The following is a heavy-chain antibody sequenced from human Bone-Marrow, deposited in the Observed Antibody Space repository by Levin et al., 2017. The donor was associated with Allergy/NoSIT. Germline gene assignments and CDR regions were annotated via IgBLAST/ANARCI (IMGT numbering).Heavy chain of an antibody. CDR2: ISGSGGST. V-gene: IGHV3-23*01. CDR3: AKDLGGPDAFDI. D-gene: IGHD4-23*01. J-gene: IGHJ3*02. CDR1: GFTFSSYA. Sequence: LSGGSLRLSCAASGFTFSSYAMSWVRQAPGKGLEWVSAISGSGGSTYYADSVKGRFTISRDNSKNTLYLQMNSLRAEDTAVYYCAKDLGGPDAFDIWGQGTMVTVSS.